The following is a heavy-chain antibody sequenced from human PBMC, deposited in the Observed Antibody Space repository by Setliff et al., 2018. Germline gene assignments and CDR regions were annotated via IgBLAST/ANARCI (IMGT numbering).Heavy chain of an antibody. V-gene: IGHV3-48*01. CDR1: GFTFSGYY. J-gene: IGHJ4*02. D-gene: IGHD3-10*01. CDR3: AKRALTSTMVASGGDFDY. Sequence: GGSLRLSCAASGFTFSGYYMQWVRQAPGKGLEWVSYINSRSSTIFYADPVKGRFTISRDNSKNTVFLQMNSLRVEDAGIYYCAKRALTSTMVASGGDFDYWAQGTLVTVSS. CDR2: INSRSSTI.